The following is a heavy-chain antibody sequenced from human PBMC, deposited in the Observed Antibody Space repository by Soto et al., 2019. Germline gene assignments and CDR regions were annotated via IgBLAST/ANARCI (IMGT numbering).Heavy chain of an antibody. D-gene: IGHD6-13*01. CDR3: AKGGRSSWFFDWFDP. CDR1: GFTFSGYA. V-gene: IGHV3-23*01. CDR2: ISGSGGST. Sequence: GGSLRLSCAASGFTFSGYAMSWVRQAPGKGLEWVSAISGSGGSTYYADSVKGRFTISRDNSKNTLYLQMNSLRAEDTAVYYCAKGGRSSWFFDWFDPWGQGTLVTVSS. J-gene: IGHJ5*02.